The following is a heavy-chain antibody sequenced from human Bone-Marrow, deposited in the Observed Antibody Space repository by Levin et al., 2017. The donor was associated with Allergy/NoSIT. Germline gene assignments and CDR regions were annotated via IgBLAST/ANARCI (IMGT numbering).Heavy chain of an antibody. CDR2: ILYDGSNE. CDR1: GFTFSDYG. V-gene: IGHV3-30*18. J-gene: IGHJ4*02. CDR3: AKDGSDPGAVVAGTFFDH. Sequence: PGGSLRLSCAVSGFTFSDYGMHWVRQAPGKGLEWVALILYDGSNEYYADSVKGRFTISRDISQNTLVLQMNSLRPEDTAVYFCAKDGSDPGAVVAGTFFDHWGQGTLVTVS. D-gene: IGHD6-19*01.